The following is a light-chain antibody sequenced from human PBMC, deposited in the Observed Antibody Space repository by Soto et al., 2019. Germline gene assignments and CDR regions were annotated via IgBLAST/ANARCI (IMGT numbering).Light chain of an antibody. J-gene: IGKJ3*01. CDR3: QQYNNWHPF. CDR2: GAS. Sequence: EIVMTQSPATLSVSPGERATLSCRASQSVSSNLAWYQQKPGQAPRLLIYGASTRATGIPARFSGSGSGTEFTLTISSLQCEDFTVYYCQQYNNWHPFFGPGTKVDIK. V-gene: IGKV3-15*01. CDR1: QSVSSN.